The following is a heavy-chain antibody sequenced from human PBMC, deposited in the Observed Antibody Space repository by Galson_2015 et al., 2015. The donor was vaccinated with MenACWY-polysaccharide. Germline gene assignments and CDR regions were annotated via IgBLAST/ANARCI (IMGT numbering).Heavy chain of an antibody. D-gene: IGHD1-26*01. CDR2: ISYTGTT. CDR1: GGSISRYY. J-gene: IGHJ6*03. CDR3: ARDGAHYYYYMDV. Sequence: ATLSLTCTVSGGSISRYYWRWIRQPPGKGLEWIGYISYTGTTNYNPSLKSRVTISVDTSKNQYSLKLSSVTAADTAVYYCARDGAHYYYYMDVWGKGTTVTVSS. V-gene: IGHV4-59*01.